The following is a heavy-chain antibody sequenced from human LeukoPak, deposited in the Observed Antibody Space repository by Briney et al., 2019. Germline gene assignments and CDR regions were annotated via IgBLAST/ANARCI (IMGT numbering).Heavy chain of an antibody. J-gene: IGHJ1*01. CDR1: GGSISSYY. CDR3: ARGEISSWYQYFQY. CDR2: IYYSGST. V-gene: IGHV4-59*08. D-gene: IGHD6-13*01. Sequence: SETLSLTCTVSGGSISSYYWSWIRQPPGKGLEWIGYIYYSGSTNYNPSLKSRLTVSLDTSKKQFSLRLSSETAADTAVYYCARGEISSWYQYFQYWGQGILVTVSS.